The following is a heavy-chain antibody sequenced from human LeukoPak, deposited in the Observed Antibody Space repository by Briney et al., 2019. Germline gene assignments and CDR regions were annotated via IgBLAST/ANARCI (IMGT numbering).Heavy chain of an antibody. CDR1: GFSLSNYA. CDR2: INSDGSST. CDR3: ARGLYGDYFNDAFDI. V-gene: IGHV3-74*01. D-gene: IGHD4-17*01. J-gene: IGHJ3*02. Sequence: GKSLRLSCAASGFSLSNYAMHWVRQAPGKGLVWVSHINSDGSSTSYADSVKGRFTISRDNAKNTLYLQLNSLRAEDTAVYYCARGLYGDYFNDAFDIWGQGTMVTVSS.